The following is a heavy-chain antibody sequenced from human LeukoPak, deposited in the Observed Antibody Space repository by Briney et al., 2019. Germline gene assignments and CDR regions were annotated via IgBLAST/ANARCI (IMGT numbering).Heavy chain of an antibody. V-gene: IGHV3-23*01. D-gene: IGHD3-3*01. CDR1: GFTFSSYA. J-gene: IGHJ4*02. Sequence: PGGSLRLSCAASGFTFSSYAMSWVRQAPGKGLEWVSAISGSGGSTYYADSVKGRFTISRDNSKNTLYLQMNSLRAEDTAVYYCAKDLLVYYDFWSGSDYWGQGTLVTVSS. CDR2: ISGSGGST. CDR3: AKDLLVYYDFWSGSDY.